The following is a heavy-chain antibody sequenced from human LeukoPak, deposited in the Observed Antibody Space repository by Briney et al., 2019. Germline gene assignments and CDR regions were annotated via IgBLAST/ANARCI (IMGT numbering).Heavy chain of an antibody. CDR1: GGSFSSYY. CDR3: ARHVRYSSGPYYFDF. CDR2: ISYSGTS. Sequence: KPSETLSLTCTVSGGSFSSYYWSWIRQPPGKGLDWIGYISYSGTSNYNPSLKSRVTISVDTSQNQFSLKLSSVTAADTAVYYCARHVRYSSGPYYFDFWGQGILVTVPS. V-gene: IGHV4-59*08. J-gene: IGHJ4*02. D-gene: IGHD6-19*01.